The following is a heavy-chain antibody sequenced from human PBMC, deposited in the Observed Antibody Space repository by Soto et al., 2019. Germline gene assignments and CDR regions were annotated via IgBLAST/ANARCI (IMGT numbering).Heavy chain of an antibody. CDR3: ARDLPEVHYYGMDV. J-gene: IGHJ6*02. CDR1: GFTFSSYA. Sequence: LRLSCAASGFTFSSYAMHWVRQAPGKGLEWVAVISYDGSNKYYADSVKGRFTISRDNSKNTLYLQMNSLRAEDTAVYYCARDLPEVHYYGMDVWGQGTTVTVSS. D-gene: IGHD3-10*01. V-gene: IGHV3-30-3*01. CDR2: ISYDGSNK.